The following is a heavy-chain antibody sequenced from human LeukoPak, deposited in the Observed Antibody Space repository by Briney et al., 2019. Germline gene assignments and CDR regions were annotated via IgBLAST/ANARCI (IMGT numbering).Heavy chain of an antibody. V-gene: IGHV2-5*02. CDR2: IYWDDDK. D-gene: IGHD3-9*01. CDR1: GFSLTTSGVG. CDR3: AHNTDILTGNYGIDV. Sequence: SGPTLVNPTQTLTLTCTFSGFSLTTSGVGVGWIRQSPGKALEWLALIYWDDDKRYSPSLQSRLTITKGTSKNQVVLSMANMHPVDTATYFCAHNTDILTGNYGIDVWGQGTTVTVSS. J-gene: IGHJ6*02.